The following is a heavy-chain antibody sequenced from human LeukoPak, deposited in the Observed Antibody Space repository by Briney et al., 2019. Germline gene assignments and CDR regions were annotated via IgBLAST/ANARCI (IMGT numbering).Heavy chain of an antibody. V-gene: IGHV3-23*01. CDR3: AKVPYGIVVTKFDP. CDR1: GFTFSSYG. J-gene: IGHJ5*02. Sequence: GGSLRLSCAASGFTFSSYGMSWVRQAPGKGLEWVSAISGSGGSTYYADSVKGRFTISRDNSKNTLYLQMNSLRAEDTAVYYCAKVPYGIVVTKFDPWGQGTLVTVSS. CDR2: ISGSGGST. D-gene: IGHD2-2*01.